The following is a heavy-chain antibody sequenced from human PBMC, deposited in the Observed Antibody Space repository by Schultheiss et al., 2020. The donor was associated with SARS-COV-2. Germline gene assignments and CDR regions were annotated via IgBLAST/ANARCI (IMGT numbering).Heavy chain of an antibody. Sequence: SETLSLTCAVYGGSFSGYYWSWIRQPPGKGLEWIGEINHSGSTNYNPSLKSRVTISVDTSKNQFSLKLSSVTAADTAVYYCAREAAAAAGGWFDPWGQGTLVTGSS. CDR1: GGSFSGYY. CDR3: AREAAAAAGGWFDP. J-gene: IGHJ5*02. CDR2: INHSGST. V-gene: IGHV4-34*01. D-gene: IGHD6-13*01.